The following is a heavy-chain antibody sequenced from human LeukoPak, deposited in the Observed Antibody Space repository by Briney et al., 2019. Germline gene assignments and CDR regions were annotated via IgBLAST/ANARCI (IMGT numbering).Heavy chain of an antibody. V-gene: IGHV3-7*03. CDR3: ARDPSGWPEYFDY. Sequence: GGSLRLSCAASGFTFSSYWMSWVRQAPGKGLEWVANIKQDGSEKYYVDSVKGRFTISRDNAKNSLYLQMNSLRAEDTAVYYCARDPSGWPEYFDYWGQGTLVTVSS. CDR2: IKQDGSEK. D-gene: IGHD6-19*01. CDR1: GFTFSSYW. J-gene: IGHJ4*02.